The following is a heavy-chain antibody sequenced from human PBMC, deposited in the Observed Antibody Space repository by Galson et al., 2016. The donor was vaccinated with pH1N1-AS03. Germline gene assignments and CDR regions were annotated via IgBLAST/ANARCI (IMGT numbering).Heavy chain of an antibody. J-gene: IGHJ6*02. D-gene: IGHD3-10*01. V-gene: IGHV4-59*01. CDR2: TFYAGRT. CDR3: ASRSSVLYSYGSDV. Sequence: ETLSLTCSVSGDSLDTFSWTWIRQPPGKGLEWIGATFYAGRTHYNPSLKRRNTIPVDTPKTLFSLQLKSVTAADTAVYYCASRSSVLYSYGSDVWGQGTTVIVSS. CDR1: GDSLDTFS.